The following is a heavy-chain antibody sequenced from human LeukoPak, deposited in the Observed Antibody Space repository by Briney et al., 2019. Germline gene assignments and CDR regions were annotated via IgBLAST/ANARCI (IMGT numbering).Heavy chain of an antibody. CDR1: GFTVNTNH. J-gene: IGHJ1*01. V-gene: IGHV3-53*01. D-gene: IGHD2-15*01. Sequence: GGSLRLSCAASGFTVNTNHMHWVRQAPGKGLEWVSTFYNGGSIYYLDSVKGRFTISRDSFKNTPYLQMNSLRVEDTAFYYCATSVVGLSYDEHFQHWGQGTLVTVSS. CDR3: ATSVVGLSYDEHFQH. CDR2: FYNGGSI.